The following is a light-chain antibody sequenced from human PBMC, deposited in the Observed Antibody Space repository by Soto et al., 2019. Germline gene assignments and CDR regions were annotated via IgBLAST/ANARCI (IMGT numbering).Light chain of an antibody. V-gene: IGKV1-12*01. J-gene: IGKJ4*01. Sequence: DIQMTQSPPFVSASVGDRVTITCRASQDIGTWLAWSQQKPGEAPSLLIYTSSTLHTGISSRFTGSGSGTDFTLTITSLQPEDFATYYCQQGDSFPLTFGGGTKVEIK. CDR2: TSS. CDR1: QDIGTW. CDR3: QQGDSFPLT.